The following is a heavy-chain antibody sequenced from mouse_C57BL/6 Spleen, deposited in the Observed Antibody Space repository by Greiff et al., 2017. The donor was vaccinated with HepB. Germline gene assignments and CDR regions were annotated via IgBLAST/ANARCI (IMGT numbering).Heavy chain of an antibody. D-gene: IGHD2-4*01. V-gene: IGHV1-55*01. CDR1: GYTFTSYW. J-gene: IGHJ1*03. CDR2: IYPGSGST. CDR3: ARKGDYDEGYFDV. Sequence: QVQLKQPGAELVKPGASVKMSCKASGYTFTSYWITWVKQRPGQGLEWIGDIYPGSGSTNYNEKFKSKATLTVDTSSSTAYMQRSSLTSEDSAVYYCARKGDYDEGYFDVWGTGTTVTVSS.